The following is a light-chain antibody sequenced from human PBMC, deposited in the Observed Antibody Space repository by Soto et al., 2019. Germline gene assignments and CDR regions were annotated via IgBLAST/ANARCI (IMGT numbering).Light chain of an antibody. J-gene: IGLJ3*02. CDR3: QSYDSSLSGSV. V-gene: IGLV1-40*01. CDR1: SSNIGAGYD. CDR2: DNT. Sequence: QSVLTQPPSVSGAPGQRVTISCTGSSSNIGAGYDVQWYQQLPGTAPKCIIYDNTNRPSGVPDRFSGSKSGTSASLAITGLQAEDEADYYCQSYDSSLSGSVFGGGTKLTVL.